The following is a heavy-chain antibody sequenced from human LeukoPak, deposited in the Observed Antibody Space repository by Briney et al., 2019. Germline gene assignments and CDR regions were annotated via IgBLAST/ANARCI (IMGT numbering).Heavy chain of an antibody. CDR1: GGSISSSSYY. CDR2: IYYSGST. D-gene: IGHD2-15*01. CDR3: ARASRYCSGGSCYFYAFDI. V-gene: IGHV4-39*01. J-gene: IGHJ3*02. Sequence: SETLSLTCTVSGGSISSSSYYWGWIRQPPGKGLEWIGSIYYSGSTYYNPSLKSRVTIPLDTSKNQFSLKLSSVTAADTAVYYCARASRYCSGGSCYFYAFDIWGQGTMVTVSS.